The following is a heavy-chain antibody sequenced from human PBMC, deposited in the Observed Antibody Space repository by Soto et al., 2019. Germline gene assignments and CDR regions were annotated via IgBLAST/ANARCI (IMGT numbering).Heavy chain of an antibody. CDR3: AKDGGFNSGWYDWYFDL. J-gene: IGHJ2*01. CDR1: GFTFSTYA. V-gene: IGHV3-23*01. Sequence: EVQLLESGGGLFQAGGSLRLSCAASGFTFSTYAMSWVRQAPGKGLEWVSAISGSGGNTYYADSVKGRFTISRDNSKNTLYLQMNSLRAEDTAVYYCAKDGGFNSGWYDWYFDLWGRGTLVTVSS. CDR2: ISGSGGNT. D-gene: IGHD6-19*01.